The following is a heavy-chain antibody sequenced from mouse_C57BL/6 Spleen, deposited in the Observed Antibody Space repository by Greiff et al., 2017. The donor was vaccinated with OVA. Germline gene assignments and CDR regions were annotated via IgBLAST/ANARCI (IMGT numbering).Heavy chain of an antibody. J-gene: IGHJ3*01. CDR1: GYTFTDYN. Sequence: VQLKESGPELVKPGASVKMSCKASGYTFTDYNMHWVKQSHGKSLEWIGYINPNNGGTSYNQKFKGKATLTVNKSSSTAYMELRSLTSEDSAVYYCAREGFTTGWFAYWGQGTLVTVSA. CDR3: AREGFTTGWFAY. V-gene: IGHV1-22*01. D-gene: IGHD1-1*01. CDR2: INPNNGGT.